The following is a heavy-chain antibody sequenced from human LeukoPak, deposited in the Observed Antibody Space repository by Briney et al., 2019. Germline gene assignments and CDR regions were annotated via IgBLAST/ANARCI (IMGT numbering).Heavy chain of an antibody. J-gene: IGHJ4*02. CDR1: GFTFRNYD. CDR2: IGGSGSPI. CDR3: ARGPAGDPFDH. Sequence: GGSLRLSCAASGFTFRNYDMNWVRQAPGKGLEWVSFIGGSGSPIYYADSVKGRFTISRDNAKNSLYLQMSSLRVEDTAVYYCARGPAGDPFDHWGQGTLVTVSS. V-gene: IGHV3-48*03. D-gene: IGHD3-16*01.